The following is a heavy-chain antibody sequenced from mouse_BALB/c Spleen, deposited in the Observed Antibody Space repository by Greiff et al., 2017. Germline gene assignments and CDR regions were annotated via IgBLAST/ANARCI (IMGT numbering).Heavy chain of an antibody. CDR3: ARGATVVADY. D-gene: IGHD1-1*01. J-gene: IGHJ2*01. V-gene: IGHV5-17*02. Sequence: EVMLVESGGGLVQPGGSRKLSCAASGFTFSSFGMHWVRQAPEKGLEWVAYISSGSSTIYYADTVKGRFTISRDNPKNTLFLQMTSLRSEDTAMYYCARGATVVADYWGQGTTLTVSS. CDR2: ISSGSSTI. CDR1: GFTFSSFG.